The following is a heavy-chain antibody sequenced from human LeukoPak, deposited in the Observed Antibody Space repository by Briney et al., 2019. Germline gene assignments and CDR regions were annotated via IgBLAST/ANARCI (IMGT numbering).Heavy chain of an antibody. V-gene: IGHV7-4-1*02. CDR2: INTNTGNP. CDR1: GFPFTNYA. J-gene: IGHJ4*02. Sequence: ASVKVSCKASGFPFTNYAMNWVRQAPGQGLEWMGWINTNTGNPTYAQGFTGRFVFSLDTSVSTAYLQISSLKAEDTAVYYCAREFHDYGDLIDYWGQGTLVTVSS. D-gene: IGHD4-17*01. CDR3: AREFHDYGDLIDY.